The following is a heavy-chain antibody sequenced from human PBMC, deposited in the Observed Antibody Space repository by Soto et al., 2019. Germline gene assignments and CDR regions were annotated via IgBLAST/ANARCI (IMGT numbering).Heavy chain of an antibody. D-gene: IGHD3-10*01. CDR2: ISGRGDST. CDR1: GFTFSSYA. V-gene: IGHV3-23*01. Sequence: EVQLLESGGGLVQPGGSLRLSCAASGFTFSSYAMSWVRQAPGKGLEWVSAISGRGDSTYYTASVKGRFTISRDNSKNTLYLQMNSLRAEDTAVYYCAKDWGPYGSGSYLNDYWGQGTLVTVSS. CDR3: AKDWGPYGSGSYLNDY. J-gene: IGHJ4*02.